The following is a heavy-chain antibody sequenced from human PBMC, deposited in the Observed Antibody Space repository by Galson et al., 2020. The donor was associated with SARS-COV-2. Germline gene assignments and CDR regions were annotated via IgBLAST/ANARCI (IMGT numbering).Heavy chain of an antibody. D-gene: IGHD6-6*01. CDR2: ISYDGSNK. J-gene: IGHJ6*02. Sequence: GGSLRLSCAASGFTFSSYGMHWVRQAPGKGLEWVAVISYDGSNKYYADSVKGRFTISRDNSKNTLYLQMNSLRAEDTAVYYCANFDELVEGDYYYRMDVWGQGTTVTVSS. CDR3: ANFDELVEGDYYYRMDV. CDR1: GFTFSSYG. V-gene: IGHV3-30*18.